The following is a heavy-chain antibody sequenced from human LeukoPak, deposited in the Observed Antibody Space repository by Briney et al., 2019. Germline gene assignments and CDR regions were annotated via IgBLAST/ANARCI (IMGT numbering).Heavy chain of an antibody. J-gene: IGHJ4*02. CDR3: AKDDAGLPDY. V-gene: IGHV3-30*18. CDR1: GYTFINYG. Sequence: PGGSLRLSCAASGYTFINYGMHWVRQAPGKGLEWVAVISYDGSDIFYTDSVKGRFTISRDDAKNTVSLHMNSLRVEDTAVYYCAKDDAGLPDYWGQGTLVTVSS. CDR2: ISYDGSDI. D-gene: IGHD5-12*01.